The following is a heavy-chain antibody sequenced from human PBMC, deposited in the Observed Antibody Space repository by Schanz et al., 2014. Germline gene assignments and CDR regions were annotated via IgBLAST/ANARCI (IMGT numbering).Heavy chain of an antibody. V-gene: IGHV4-59*08. J-gene: IGHJ6*02. Sequence: QVQLQESGPGLVKPSETLSLTCTVSGVSIGGYYWSWIRQPPGKGLEWIGYIFFSGSTTYNPSFNRRVTISVDMSKTQFALNRSAVPAADTAVYYCARLGVGDKAYYYYGTDVWGQGTTVLVSS. CDR2: IFFSGST. CDR1: GVSIGGYY. D-gene: IGHD1-26*01. CDR3: ARLGVGDKAYYYYGTDV.